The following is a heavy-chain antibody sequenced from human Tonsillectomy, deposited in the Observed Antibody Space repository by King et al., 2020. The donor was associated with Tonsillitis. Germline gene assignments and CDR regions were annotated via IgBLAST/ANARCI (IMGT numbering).Heavy chain of an antibody. D-gene: IGHD6-13*01. J-gene: IGHJ4*02. Sequence: QLVQSGAEVKKPGASVKVSCKASGYTFTSYGISWVRQAPGQGLEGRGGISAYNGNTNYAQTLQGRVTMTTDTTTSTAYMDLRRLRSDDTAVCYCARGPPCIAAAGNWGVDYWGQGTLVTVSS. CDR3: ARGPPCIAAAGNWGVDY. CDR1: GYTFTSYG. CDR2: ISAYNGNT. V-gene: IGHV1-18*04.